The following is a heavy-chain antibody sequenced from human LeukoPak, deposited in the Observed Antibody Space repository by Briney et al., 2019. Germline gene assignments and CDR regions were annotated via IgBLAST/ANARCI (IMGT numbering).Heavy chain of an antibody. CDR1: GGSISSYY. V-gene: IGHV4-4*09. CDR3: ARRRYYDSRGYYYDY. CDR2: IYTSGST. J-gene: IGHJ4*02. D-gene: IGHD3-22*01. Sequence: SETLSLTCTVSGGSISSYYWSWIRQPPGKGLEWIGYIYTSGSTNYNPSLKSRVTILVETYKNQFSLKLSSVTAADTAVYYCARRRYYDSRGYYYDYWGQGTLVTVSS.